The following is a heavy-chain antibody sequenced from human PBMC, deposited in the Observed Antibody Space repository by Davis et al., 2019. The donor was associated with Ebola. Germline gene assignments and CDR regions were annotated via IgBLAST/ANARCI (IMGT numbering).Heavy chain of an antibody. Sequence: GESLKISCAASGFTFSSYTMTWVRQAPGKGLEWVSRIRGNGESTQYADSVKGRFTISRDDSKNTLYLQMNSLRAEDTAVYYCARDSDYGYYHGMDVWGQGTTVTVSS. CDR1: GFTFSSYT. V-gene: IGHV3-23*01. D-gene: IGHD4-17*01. CDR2: IRGNGEST. J-gene: IGHJ6*02. CDR3: ARDSDYGYYHGMDV.